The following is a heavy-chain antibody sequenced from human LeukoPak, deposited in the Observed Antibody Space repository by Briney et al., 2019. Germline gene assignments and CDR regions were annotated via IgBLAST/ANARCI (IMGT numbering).Heavy chain of an antibody. J-gene: IGHJ4*02. CDR1: GFTFSSYA. V-gene: IGHV3-30-3*01. CDR3: AKDVAVAGLDY. D-gene: IGHD6-19*01. CDR2: ISYDGSNK. Sequence: TGGSLRLSCAASGFTFSSYAMHWVRQAPGKGLEWVAVISYDGSNKYYADSVKGRFTISRDNSKNTLYLQMNSLRAENTAVYYCAKDVAVAGLDYWGQGTLVTVSS.